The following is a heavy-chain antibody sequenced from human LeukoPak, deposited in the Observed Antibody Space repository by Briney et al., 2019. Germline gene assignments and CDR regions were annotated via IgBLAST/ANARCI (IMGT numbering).Heavy chain of an antibody. Sequence: GGSLRLSCAASAFTFSSYLMNWVRQAPGKGLEWVANIKHDGREKHYVDSVKGRFTISRDNAKDSLYLQMNSLRVEDTAVYYCAWSDNAAHDCWGQGTLVTVSS. V-gene: IGHV3-7*01. CDR3: AWSDNAAHDC. J-gene: IGHJ4*02. CDR1: AFTFSSYL. CDR2: IKHDGREK. D-gene: IGHD2-2*01.